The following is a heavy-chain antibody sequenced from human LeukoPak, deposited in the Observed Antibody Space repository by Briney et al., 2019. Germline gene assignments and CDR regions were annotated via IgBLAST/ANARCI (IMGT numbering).Heavy chain of an antibody. J-gene: IGHJ6*03. Sequence: GGSLRLSCAASGFTFSSFEMNWVRQAPGKGLEWVANIKQDGSEKYYVDSVKGRFTISRDNAKNSLYLQMNSLRAEDTAVYYCARDRPITMVRGVIIKDYYYYYMDVWGKGTTVTISS. D-gene: IGHD3-10*01. CDR3: ARDRPITMVRGVIIKDYYYYYMDV. CDR1: GFTFSSFE. CDR2: IKQDGSEK. V-gene: IGHV3-7*01.